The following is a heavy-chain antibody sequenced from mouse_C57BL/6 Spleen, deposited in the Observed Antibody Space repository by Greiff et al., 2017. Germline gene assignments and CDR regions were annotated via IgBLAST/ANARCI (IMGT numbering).Heavy chain of an antibody. J-gene: IGHJ3*01. D-gene: IGHD2-3*01. Sequence: QVQLQQPGAELVRPGSSVKLSCKASGYTFTSYWMDWVKQRPGQGLEWIGNIYPSDSETHYNQKFKDKATLTVDKSSGTAYMQLSSLTSEDSAVFYCARSYDGYYPAWFAYWGQGTLVTVSA. CDR1: GYTFTSYW. CDR3: ARSYDGYYPAWFAY. V-gene: IGHV1-61*01. CDR2: IYPSDSET.